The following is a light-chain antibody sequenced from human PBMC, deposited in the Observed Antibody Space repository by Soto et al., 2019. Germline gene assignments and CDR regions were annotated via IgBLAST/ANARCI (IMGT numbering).Light chain of an antibody. CDR2: GAS. V-gene: IGKV3-20*01. CDR1: QSVSSNY. J-gene: IGKJ4*01. Sequence: EIVLTQSPGTLSLSPGERATLSCRASQSVSSNYLAWYQQKPGQAPRLLIYGASSRATGIPDRFSGSGSGEDYTLTISRLEPEDFAVYYCQQYGSSPLTFGGGTKVEIK. CDR3: QQYGSSPLT.